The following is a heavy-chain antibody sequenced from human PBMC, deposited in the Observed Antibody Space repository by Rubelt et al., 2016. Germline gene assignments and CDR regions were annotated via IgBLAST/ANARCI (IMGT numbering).Heavy chain of an antibody. CDR2: IIPILGTA. J-gene: IGHJ4*02. V-gene: IGHV1-69*01. CDR3: ANGMTPDY. Sequence: QVQLVQSGAEVKKPGSSVKVSCKASGGTFSDYPISWVRQAPGQGLEWMGGIIPILGTAHYAQKFRDRVTITADESTHTAYIELRSLRSEDTAVYYCANGMTPDYWGQGTLVTVSS. CDR1: GGTFSDYP. D-gene: IGHD2-15*01.